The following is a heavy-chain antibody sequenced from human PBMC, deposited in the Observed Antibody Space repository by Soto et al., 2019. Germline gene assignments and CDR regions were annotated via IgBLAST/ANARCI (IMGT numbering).Heavy chain of an antibody. V-gene: IGHV4-31*03. J-gene: IGHJ4*02. Sequence: QVQLQESGPGLVKPSQTLSLTCTVSGGSISSGGYFWSWIRQHPGKGLEWIGYIYYSGNTFYNPPLKTRVSISVDTSKNQFSLKLSSVTAAEPAVYYCARGAVGASIYFDYWGQGTLVTVSS. CDR2: IYYSGNT. CDR3: ARGAVGASIYFDY. CDR1: GGSISSGGYF. D-gene: IGHD1-26*01.